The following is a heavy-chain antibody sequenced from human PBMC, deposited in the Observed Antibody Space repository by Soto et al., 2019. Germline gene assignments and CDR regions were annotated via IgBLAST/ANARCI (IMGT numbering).Heavy chain of an antibody. J-gene: IGHJ3*02. CDR1: GYTFTSYG. Sequence: ASVKVSCKASGYTFTSYGISWVRQAPGQGLEWMGWISAYNGNTNYAQKLQGRVTMTTDTSTSTAYMELRSLRSDDTAVYYCARRGLRYFDWLLYAFDIWGQGTMVTVSS. CDR3: ARRGLRYFDWLLYAFDI. V-gene: IGHV1-18*01. D-gene: IGHD3-9*01. CDR2: ISAYNGNT.